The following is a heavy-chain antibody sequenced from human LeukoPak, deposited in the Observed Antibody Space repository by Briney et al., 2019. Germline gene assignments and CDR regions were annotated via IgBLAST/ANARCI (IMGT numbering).Heavy chain of an antibody. J-gene: IGHJ4*02. CDR1: GFTFSSYG. V-gene: IGHV3-30*03. CDR3: ASQSYNWNIDY. D-gene: IGHD1-20*01. CDR2: ISYDGSNK. Sequence: PGGSLRLSGAASGFTFSSYGMHWVRQAPGKGLEWVAVISYDGSNKYYADSVKGRFTISRDNSKNTLYLQMNSLRAEGTAVYYCASQSYNWNIDYWGQGTLVTVSS.